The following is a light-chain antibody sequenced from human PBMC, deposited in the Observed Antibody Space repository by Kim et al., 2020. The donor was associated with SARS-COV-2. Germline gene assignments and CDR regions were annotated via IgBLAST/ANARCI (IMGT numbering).Light chain of an antibody. V-gene: IGLV6-57*03. CDR1: SGGIASNF. J-gene: IGLJ3*02. CDR3: QSYDSSKEV. Sequence: KTVTIACTRSSGGIASNFVQWYQHRPGSAPTTVIYEDNQRPSGVPDRFSGSIDSSSNSASLTISGLKTEDEADYYCQSYDSSKEVFGGGTQLTVL. CDR2: EDN.